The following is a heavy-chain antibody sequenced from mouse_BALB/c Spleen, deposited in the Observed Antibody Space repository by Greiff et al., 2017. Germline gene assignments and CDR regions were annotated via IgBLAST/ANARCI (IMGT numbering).Heavy chain of an antibody. Sequence: EVKLQESGGGLVKLGGSLKLSCAASGFTFSSYYMSWVRQTPEKRLELVAAINSNGGSTYYPDTVKGRFTISRDNAKNTLYLQMSSLKSEDTALYYCARLAYYDYFDYWGQGTTLTVSS. CDR3: ARLAYYDYFDY. D-gene: IGHD2-4*01. J-gene: IGHJ2*01. CDR1: GFTFSSYY. CDR2: INSNGGST. V-gene: IGHV5-6-2*01.